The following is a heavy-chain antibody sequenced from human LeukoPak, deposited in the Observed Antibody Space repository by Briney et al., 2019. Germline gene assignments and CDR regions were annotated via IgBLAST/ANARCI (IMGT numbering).Heavy chain of an antibody. Sequence: GGSLRLSCAVSGFTFSDYYMNWLRQPPVKGLELVSYISCSSLTIYYADSVKGRFTISRDNAKDSLYLQMNSLRAEDTAVYYCAAEVYGDYGVWGQGTLVTVSS. J-gene: IGHJ4*02. CDR1: GFTFSDYY. CDR3: AAEVYGDYGV. D-gene: IGHD4-17*01. V-gene: IGHV3-11*01. CDR2: ISCSSLTI.